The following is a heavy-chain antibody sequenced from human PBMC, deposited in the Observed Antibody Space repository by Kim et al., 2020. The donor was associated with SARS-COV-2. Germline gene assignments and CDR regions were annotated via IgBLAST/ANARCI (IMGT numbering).Heavy chain of an antibody. D-gene: IGHD5-12*01. J-gene: IGHJ4*02. CDR3: ARDGLSGYSGYDGGAVAGDFDY. V-gene: IGHV3-48*02. CDR1: GFTFSSYS. Sequence: GGSLRLSCAASGFTFSSYSMNWVRQAPGKGLEWVSYISSSSSTIYYADSVKGRFTISRDNAKNSLYLQMNSLRDEDTAVYYCARDGLSGYSGYDGGAVAGDFDYWGQGTLVTVSS. CDR2: ISSSSSTI.